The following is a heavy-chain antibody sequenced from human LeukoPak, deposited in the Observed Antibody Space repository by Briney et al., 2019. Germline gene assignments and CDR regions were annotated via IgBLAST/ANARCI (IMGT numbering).Heavy chain of an antibody. V-gene: IGHV4-39*01. D-gene: IGHD3-22*01. CDR3: ARYDSGGFYRNFDY. CDR2: IYYSGGT. CDR1: SGSISSSSYY. J-gene: IGHJ4*02. Sequence: SETLSLTCTVSSGSISSSSYYWGWIRQPPGKGLEWIGNIYYSGGTYYNPSLKSRVTISVDTSQSQFSLRLSSVTAADTAVYYCARYDSGGFYRNFDYWGQGTLVTVSS.